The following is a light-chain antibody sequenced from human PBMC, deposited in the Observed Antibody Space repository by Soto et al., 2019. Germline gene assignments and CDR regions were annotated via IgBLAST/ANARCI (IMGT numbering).Light chain of an antibody. J-gene: IGKJ3*01. V-gene: IGKV3-11*01. Sequence: EVVLTQSPATLSLSPGERATLSCRASQSVSNYLAWYQQQPGQAPRLLIYDASNRATGIPVRFSGSGSGTDFTLTISSLEPEDFAVYYCQQRTNWIFTYGPGTRVDIK. CDR2: DAS. CDR3: QQRTNWIFT. CDR1: QSVSNY.